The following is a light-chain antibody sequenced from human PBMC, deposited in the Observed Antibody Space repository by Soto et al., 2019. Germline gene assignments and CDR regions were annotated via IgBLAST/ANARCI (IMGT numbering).Light chain of an antibody. CDR1: SSDVVGYNY. CDR3: SSDAGSSNV. CDR2: EVN. Sequence: QSALTQPPSASGSPGQSVAISCTGTSSDVVGYNYVSWYQQHPAKAPVLMIYEVNKRPSGVPDRFSGSKSGNTASLTVSGLQAEDEADYYCSSDAGSSNVFGTGTKLPVL. J-gene: IGLJ1*01. V-gene: IGLV2-8*01.